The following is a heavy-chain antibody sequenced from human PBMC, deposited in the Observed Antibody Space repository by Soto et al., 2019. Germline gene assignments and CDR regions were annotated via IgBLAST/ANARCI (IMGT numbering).Heavy chain of an antibody. CDR2: ISSSSSYI. J-gene: IGHJ6*02. V-gene: IGHV3-21*01. Sequence: EVQLVESGGGLVKPGGSLRLSCAASGFTFSSYNTNWVRQAPGKGLEWVSSISSSSSYIYYADSVKGRFTISRDNAKNYLYLQRNSLRADDTAEYYCASTRRAGYNNYYYHYSMAVWGQGTTVTAS. CDR3: ASTRRAGYNNYYYHYSMAV. CDR1: GFTFSSYN. D-gene: IGHD5-12*01.